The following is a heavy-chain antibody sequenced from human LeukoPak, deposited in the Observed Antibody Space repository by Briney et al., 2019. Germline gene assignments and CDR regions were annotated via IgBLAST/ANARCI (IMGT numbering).Heavy chain of an antibody. CDR3: AKGSSSWYYYYGMDV. CDR2: ISHHGANK. D-gene: IGHD6-13*01. Sequence: GTSLRLSCVASGFTFSSYGMSWVRQAPGKGLEWVAVISHHGANKFYGDSVKGRFTISRDNSKNTLYLQMNSLRAEDTAVYYCAKGSSSWYYYYGMDVWGQGTTVTVSS. V-gene: IGHV3-30*18. CDR1: GFTFSSYG. J-gene: IGHJ6*02.